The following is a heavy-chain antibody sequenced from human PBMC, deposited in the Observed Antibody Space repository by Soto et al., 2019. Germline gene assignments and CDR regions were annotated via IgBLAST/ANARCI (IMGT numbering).Heavy chain of an antibody. CDR2: ISDDGVSK. CDR1: GFTFSNYG. D-gene: IGHD3-10*01. CDR3: ARAYCFGSGTSYTLYY. Sequence: LRLSCAASGFTFSNYGMHWVRQPPGKGLEWVAVISDDGVSKYYADSVQGRFTISRDNSESVVLLQMNSLRPDDTALYFCARAYCFGSGTSYTLYYWGQGTQVTVSS. J-gene: IGHJ4*02. V-gene: IGHV3-30*03.